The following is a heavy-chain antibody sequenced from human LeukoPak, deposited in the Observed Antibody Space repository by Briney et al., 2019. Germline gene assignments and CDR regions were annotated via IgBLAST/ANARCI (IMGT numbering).Heavy chain of an antibody. CDR1: RFTFSDYY. Sequence: GGSLRLPCAASRFTFSDYYMSWIRQAPGKGLEWVSYISSSGSTIYYADSVKGRFTISRDNAKNSLYLQMNSLRAEDTAVYYCARGRYSSSWYRFDYWGQGTLVTVSS. V-gene: IGHV3-11*01. D-gene: IGHD6-13*01. J-gene: IGHJ4*02. CDR3: ARGRYSSSWYRFDY. CDR2: ISSSGSTI.